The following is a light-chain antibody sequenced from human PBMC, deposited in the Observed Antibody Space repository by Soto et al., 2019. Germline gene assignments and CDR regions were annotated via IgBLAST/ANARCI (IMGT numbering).Light chain of an antibody. CDR2: ENN. CDR3: GTWDSSLSGVV. CDR1: SSNIGNNY. J-gene: IGLJ2*01. Sequence: QAVVTQPPSVSAAPGQKVTISCSGSSSNIGNNYVSWYQQLPGTAPKLLIYENNKRPSGIPDRFSGSKSGTSATLGVTGLQTGDEADYYCGTWDSSLSGVVFGGGTKLTVL. V-gene: IGLV1-51*02.